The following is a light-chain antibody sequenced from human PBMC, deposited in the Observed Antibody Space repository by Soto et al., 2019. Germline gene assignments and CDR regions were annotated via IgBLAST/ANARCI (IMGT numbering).Light chain of an antibody. Sequence: ETVMTQSPATLSVSPGERATLSCRASQSVRTKVAWYQKTPGQAPRLLIYGASSRATGIPARFSGSGSGTEFTLTISSLQSEDSAVYYCQQYNTWPAEITFGQGTRLEIK. V-gene: IGKV3D-15*01. CDR1: QSVRTK. J-gene: IGKJ5*01. CDR2: GAS. CDR3: QQYNTWPAEIT.